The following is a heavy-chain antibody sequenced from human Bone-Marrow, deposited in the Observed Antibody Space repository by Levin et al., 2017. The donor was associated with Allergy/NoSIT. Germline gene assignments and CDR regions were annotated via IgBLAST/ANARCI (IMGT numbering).Heavy chain of an antibody. Sequence: GSLRLSCAVYGGSFSGYYWSWIRQPPGKGLEWIGEINHSGSTNYNPSLKSRVTISVDTSKNQFSLKLSSVTAADTAVYYCARGRRRLYGDSPFLYFDYWGQGTLVTVSS. J-gene: IGHJ4*02. CDR1: GGSFSGYY. CDR3: ARGRRRLYGDSPFLYFDY. D-gene: IGHD4-17*01. CDR2: INHSGST. V-gene: IGHV4-34*01.